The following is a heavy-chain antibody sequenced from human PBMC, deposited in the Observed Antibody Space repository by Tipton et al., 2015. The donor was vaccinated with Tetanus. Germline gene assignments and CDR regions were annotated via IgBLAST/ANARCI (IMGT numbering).Heavy chain of an antibody. CDR3: ARDERYGDYAY. D-gene: IGHD4-17*01. J-gene: IGHJ4*02. CDR1: DGPVSSGGFY. CDR2: TYYSGST. V-gene: IGHV4-61*08. Sequence: TLSLTCSVSDGPVSSGGFYWGWVRQVTGKGLEWIGYTYYSGSTGYNPSLKSRVTISIDSSKSQFSLKLTSVTAADTAVYYCARDERYGDYAYWGQGALVTVSS.